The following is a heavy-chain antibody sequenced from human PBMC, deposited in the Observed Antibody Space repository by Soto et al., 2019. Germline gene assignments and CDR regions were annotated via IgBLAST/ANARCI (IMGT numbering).Heavy chain of an antibody. D-gene: IGHD5-12*01. CDR1: ACICKRYP. V-gene: IGHV3-23*01. CDR2: ITDSGGSK. CDR3: SRGGGSSGYVVY. Sequence: CTSSACICKRYPMSCVHQAPGKRLEWISTITDSGGSKYYEDSVKGQYTISRDNAKKSLDLQMNSLRAEDTAVYYCSRGGGSSGYVVYWGQGP. J-gene: IGHJ4*02.